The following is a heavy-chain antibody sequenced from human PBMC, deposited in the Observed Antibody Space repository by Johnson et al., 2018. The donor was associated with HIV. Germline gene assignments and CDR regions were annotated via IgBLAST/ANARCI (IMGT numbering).Heavy chain of an antibody. CDR3: AKDLRVFDWFNAYDAFDI. D-gene: IGHD3-9*01. V-gene: IGHV3-23*04. CDR2: ISGSGGST. CDR1: GFTFSSYA. Sequence: VQLVESGGGVVQPGRSLRLSCAVSGFTFSSYAMSWVRQAPGKGLEWVSAISGSGGSTYYADSVKGRFTISRDNSKNTLYLQMNSLRADDTAVYYCAKDLRVFDWFNAYDAFDIWGQGTMVTVSS. J-gene: IGHJ3*02.